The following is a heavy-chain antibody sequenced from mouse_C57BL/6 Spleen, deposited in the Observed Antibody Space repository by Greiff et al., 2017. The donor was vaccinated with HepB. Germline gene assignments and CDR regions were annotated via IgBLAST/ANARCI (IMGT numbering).Heavy chain of an antibody. CDR1: GYTFTEYT. D-gene: IGHD2-4*01. V-gene: IGHV1-62-2*01. J-gene: IGHJ3*01. CDR2: FYPGSGSI. CDR3: ARHEEGYYDYVAWFAY. Sequence: QVQLQQSGAELVKPGASVKLSCKASGYTFTEYTIHWVKQRSRQGLEWIGWFYPGSGSIKYNEKFKDKATLTADKSSSTVYMELSRLTSEDSAVYFCARHEEGYYDYVAWFAYWGQGTLVTVSA.